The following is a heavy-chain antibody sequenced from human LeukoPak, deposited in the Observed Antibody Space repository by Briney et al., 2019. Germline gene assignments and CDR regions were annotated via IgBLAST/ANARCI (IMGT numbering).Heavy chain of an antibody. D-gene: IGHD3-3*02. CDR1: GYTFTSYY. J-gene: IGHJ4*02. Sequence: ASVKVSCKASGYTFTSYYMHWVRQATGQGLEWMGIINPSGGSTSYAQKFQGRVTMTRDTSTSTVYMELSSLRSEDTAVYYCAREVVVIFGVVAADYWGQGTLVTVSS. CDR2: INPSGGST. CDR3: AREVVVIFGVVAADY. V-gene: IGHV1-46*03.